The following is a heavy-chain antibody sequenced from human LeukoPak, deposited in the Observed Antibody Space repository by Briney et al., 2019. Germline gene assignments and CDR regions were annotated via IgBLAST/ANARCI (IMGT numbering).Heavy chain of an antibody. Sequence: SGGSLRLSCAASGFTFSSYGMHWVRQAPGMGLEWVAVIWYDGSNKYYADSVKGRFTISRDNSKNTLYLQMNSLRAEDTAVYYCARDQDWFRSSWCYDYWGQGTLVTVSS. V-gene: IGHV3-33*01. D-gene: IGHD6-13*01. CDR3: ARDQDWFRSSWCYDY. J-gene: IGHJ4*02. CDR2: IWYDGSNK. CDR1: GFTFSSYG.